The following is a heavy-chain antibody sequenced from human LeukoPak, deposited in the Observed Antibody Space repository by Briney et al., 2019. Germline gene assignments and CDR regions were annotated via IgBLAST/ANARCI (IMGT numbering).Heavy chain of an antibody. Sequence: GGSLRLSCAASGFTFSSYSINWVRQAPGKGLEWVSSISSSSSYIYYADSVKGRFTISRDNAKNSLYLQMNSLRAEDTAVYYCARESGSASFDYWGQGTLVPVSS. CDR3: ARESGSASFDY. V-gene: IGHV3-21*01. J-gene: IGHJ4*02. CDR2: ISSSSSYI. CDR1: GFTFSSYS. D-gene: IGHD6-19*01.